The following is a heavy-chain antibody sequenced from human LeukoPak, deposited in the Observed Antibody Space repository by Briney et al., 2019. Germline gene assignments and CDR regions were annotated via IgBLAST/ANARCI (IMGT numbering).Heavy chain of an antibody. CDR2: ISVYNGNT. J-gene: IGHJ6*02. CDR1: GYTFTSYG. Sequence: ASVKVSCKASGYTFTSYGISWVRQAPGQGLEWMGWISVYNGNTNYAQKLQGRVTMTTDTSASTAYMELRSLRSDDTAVYYRARGGTYGSGSYYYYGMDVWGQGTTVTVSS. CDR3: ARGGTYGSGSYYYYGMDV. D-gene: IGHD3-10*01. V-gene: IGHV1-18*01.